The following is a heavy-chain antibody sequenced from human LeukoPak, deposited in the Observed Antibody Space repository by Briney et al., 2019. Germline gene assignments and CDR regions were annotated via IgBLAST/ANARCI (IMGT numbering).Heavy chain of an antibody. J-gene: IGHJ5*02. CDR2: INHSGST. V-gene: IGHV4-34*01. CDR3: ARGNVGVVPAAIAWFDP. D-gene: IGHD2-2*02. CDR1: AFTFNSYA. Sequence: GSLRLSCATSAFTFNSYAMSWGRQAPGKGLEWIGEINHSGSTNYNPSLKSRVTISVDTSKNQCSLKLSSVTAADTAVYYCARGNVGVVPAAIAWFDPWGQGTLVTVSS.